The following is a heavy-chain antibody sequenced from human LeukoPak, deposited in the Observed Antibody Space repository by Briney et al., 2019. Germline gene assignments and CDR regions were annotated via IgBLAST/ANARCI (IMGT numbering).Heavy chain of an antibody. CDR2: IYYSGST. J-gene: IGHJ5*02. D-gene: IGHD3-10*01. CDR3: ARGDYYGSGSYPSNWFDP. V-gene: IGHV4-59*01. CDR1: GGSISSYY. Sequence: SETLPLTCTVSGGSISSYYWSWIRQPPGKGLEWIGYIYYSGSTNYNPSLKSRVTISVDTSKNQFSLKLSSVTAADTAVYYCARGDYYGSGSYPSNWFDPWGQGTLVTVSS.